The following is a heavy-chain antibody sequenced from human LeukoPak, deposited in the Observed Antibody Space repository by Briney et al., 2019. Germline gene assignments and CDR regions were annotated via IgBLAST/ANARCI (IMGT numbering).Heavy chain of an antibody. J-gene: IGHJ4*02. D-gene: IGHD2/OR15-2a*01. CDR3: AGHHPRNTVDF. CDR1: GGSFSGYY. Sequence: SETLSLTCAVYGGSFSGYYWSWIRQPPGKGLEWIGYNSGSTNYNPSLKSRVTISVDTSKNQFSLKLSSVTAADTAVYYCAGHHPRNTVDFWGQGTLVTVSS. CDR2: NSGST. V-gene: IGHV4-59*08.